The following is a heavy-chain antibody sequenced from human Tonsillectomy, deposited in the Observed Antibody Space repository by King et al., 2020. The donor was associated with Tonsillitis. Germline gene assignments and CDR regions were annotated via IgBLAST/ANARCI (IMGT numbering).Heavy chain of an antibody. D-gene: IGHD2-15*01. CDR3: ARDDCSGRSCPLFYF. J-gene: IGHJ4*02. CDR1: GYTFSDYY. CDR2: INPTSDGT. V-gene: IGHV1-2*02. Sequence: QLVQSGAEVKKPGASVKVSCKASGYTFSDYYIHWVRQAPGQGLEWMGWINPTSDGTNYAQEFQGRVTMTRDTSITTAYMELSRLTSDDTAIYYCARDDCSGRSCPLFYFWGQGNLGTLSS.